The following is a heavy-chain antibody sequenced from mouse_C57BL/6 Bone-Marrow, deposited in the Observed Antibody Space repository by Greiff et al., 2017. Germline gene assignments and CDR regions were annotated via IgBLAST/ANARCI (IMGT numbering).Heavy chain of an antibody. J-gene: IGHJ3*01. CDR1: GYTFTDYY. V-gene: IGHV1-76*01. D-gene: IGHD1-1*01. Sequence: QVQLKQSGAELVRPGASVKLSCKASGYTFTDYYINWVKQRPGQGLEWIARIYPGSGNTYYNEKFKGKATLTAEKSSSTAYMQLSSLTSEDSAVYFCASPYYYGSSWEFAYWGQGTLVTVSA. CDR2: IYPGSGNT. CDR3: ASPYYYGSSWEFAY.